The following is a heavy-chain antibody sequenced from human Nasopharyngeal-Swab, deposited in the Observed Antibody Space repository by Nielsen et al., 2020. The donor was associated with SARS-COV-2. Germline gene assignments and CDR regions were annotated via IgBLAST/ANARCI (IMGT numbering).Heavy chain of an antibody. Sequence: GESLKISCAASGFSFSNYAMHWVRQAPGKGLEWVTVISYDGSIKYYADSVKGRPTISRDNSKNTLYLQMNSLRAEDTAVYYCAGGQGTVTTYYYYGMDVWGQGTTVTVSS. V-gene: IGHV3-30-3*01. CDR3: AGGQGTVTTYYYYGMDV. J-gene: IGHJ6*02. D-gene: IGHD4-17*01. CDR2: ISYDGSIK. CDR1: GFSFSNYA.